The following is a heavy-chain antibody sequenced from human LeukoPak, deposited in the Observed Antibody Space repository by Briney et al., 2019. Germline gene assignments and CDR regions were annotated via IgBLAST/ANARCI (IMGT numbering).Heavy chain of an antibody. CDR3: ARDRYYDAGYYFDY. Sequence: TGGSLRLSCAASGFTFGSYGMHWVRQAPGKGLEWVAVIWYDGSNKYYADSVKGRFTISRDNSKNTLYLQMNSLRAEDTAVYYCARDRYYDAGYYFDYWGQGTLVTVSS. J-gene: IGHJ4*02. V-gene: IGHV3-33*01. D-gene: IGHD3-22*01. CDR2: IWYDGSNK. CDR1: GFTFGSYG.